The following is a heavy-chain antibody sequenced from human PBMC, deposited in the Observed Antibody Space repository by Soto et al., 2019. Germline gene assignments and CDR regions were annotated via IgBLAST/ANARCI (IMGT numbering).Heavy chain of an antibody. CDR2: ISYDGSNK. CDR1: GFTFSSYA. D-gene: IGHD3-9*01. Sequence: LRLSCAASGFTFSSYAMHWVRQAPGKGLEWVAVISYDGSNKYYADSVKGRFTISRDNSKNTLYLQMNSLRAEDTAVYYCARGYYYDILTGYSFYYGMDVWGQGTTVTVSS. V-gene: IGHV3-30-3*01. CDR3: ARGYYYDILTGYSFYYGMDV. J-gene: IGHJ6*02.